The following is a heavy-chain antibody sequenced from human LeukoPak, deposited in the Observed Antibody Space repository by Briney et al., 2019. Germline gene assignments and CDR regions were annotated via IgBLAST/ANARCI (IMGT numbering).Heavy chain of an antibody. CDR3: AKRGPGYYYDSSGYHFDY. J-gene: IGHJ4*02. V-gene: IGHV3-23*01. D-gene: IGHD3-22*01. CDR1: GFTFSSYA. Sequence: GGSLRLSCAASGFTFSSYAMSWVRQAPGKGLEWVSPISGSGGSTYYADSVKGRFTISRDNSKNTLYLQMNSLRAEDTAVYYCAKRGPGYYYDSSGYHFDYWGQGTLVTVSS. CDR2: ISGSGGST.